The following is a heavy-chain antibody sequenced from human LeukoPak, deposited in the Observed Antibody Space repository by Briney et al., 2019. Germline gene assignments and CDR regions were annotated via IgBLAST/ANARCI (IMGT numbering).Heavy chain of an antibody. J-gene: IGHJ6*02. V-gene: IGHV3-7*01. CDR2: IKQDGSEK. Sequence: TGESLRLSCAASGFTFSSYWMSWVRQAPGKGLEWVANIKQDGSEKYYVDSVKGRFTISRDNAKNSLHLQMNSLRAEDTAVYYCARDQWGILLWFGELFSGMDVWGRGTTVTVSS. CDR3: ARDQWGILLWFGELFSGMDV. CDR1: GFTFSSYW. D-gene: IGHD3-10*01.